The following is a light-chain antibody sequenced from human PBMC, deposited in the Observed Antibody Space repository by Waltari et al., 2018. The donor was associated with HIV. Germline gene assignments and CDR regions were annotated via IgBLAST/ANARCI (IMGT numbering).Light chain of an antibody. CDR2: GNT. Sequence: QSVLTQPPSVSGAPGQRVTISCTGSRSNIGAGYAVHWYQQLPGTAPKRLIYGNTNRPSGVPDRFSGSKSGTSASLAITGLQAEDEADYYCQSYDSSLSASVFGEGTKLTVL. V-gene: IGLV1-40*01. CDR3: QSYDSSLSASV. J-gene: IGLJ2*01. CDR1: RSNIGAGYA.